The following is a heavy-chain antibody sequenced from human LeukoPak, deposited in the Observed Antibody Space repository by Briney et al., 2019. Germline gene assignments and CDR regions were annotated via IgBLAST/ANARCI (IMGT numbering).Heavy chain of an antibody. CDR3: AREDGSETVYYYYMDV. D-gene: IGHD5-24*01. Sequence: GGSQRLSCAASGFTFSSYAMHWVRQAPGKGLEWVAVISYDGSNKYYADSVKGRFTISRDNSKNTLYLQMNSLGAEDTAVYYCAREDGSETVYYYYMDVWGKGTTVTVSS. CDR2: ISYDGSNK. CDR1: GFTFSSYA. V-gene: IGHV3-30*04. J-gene: IGHJ6*03.